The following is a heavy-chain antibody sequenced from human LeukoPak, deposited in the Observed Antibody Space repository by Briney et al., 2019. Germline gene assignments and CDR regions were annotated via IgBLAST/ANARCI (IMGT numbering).Heavy chain of an antibody. D-gene: IGHD3-16*02. CDR1: GFPFSDYG. CDR3: ATGSGRYDYVWGNYRPLET. Sequence: PGGSLRLSCAASGFPFSDYGMYWVRQAPGKGLEWLAVISHDGNNKYYADSVKGRFTISRDNSKNTLYLQMNSLRAEDTAVFHCATGSGRYDYVWGNYRPLETWGQGTLVTVSS. CDR2: ISHDGNNK. J-gene: IGHJ4*02. V-gene: IGHV3-30*03.